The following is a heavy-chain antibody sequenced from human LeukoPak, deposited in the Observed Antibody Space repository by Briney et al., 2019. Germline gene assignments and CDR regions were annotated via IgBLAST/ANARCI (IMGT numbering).Heavy chain of an antibody. CDR1: GGFISSSSYY. D-gene: IGHD6-19*01. J-gene: IGHJ3*02. CDR2: IYYSAST. V-gene: IGHV4-39*07. CDR3: ARSPPMYSSGRRGAAFDI. Sequence: SETLSLTCTVSGGFISSSSYYWGWSRQPPGKGLEWNECIYYSASTYYHPSLKSRVTISVDTSKNQFSLKLSSVTAADTAVYYCARSPPMYSSGRRGAAFDIWGQGTMVTVSS.